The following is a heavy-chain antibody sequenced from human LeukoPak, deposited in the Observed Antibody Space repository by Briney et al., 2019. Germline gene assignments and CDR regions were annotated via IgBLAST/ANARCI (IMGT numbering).Heavy chain of an antibody. Sequence: PGGSLRLSCTASGFIFNTYAMNWVRQAPGEGLEWVSSITGSGGSTYYADSVKGRFTISRDNSRTTLYLQMMSLRAEDTAVYFCAKNAFYYDTSRLAFDIWGHGTMVTVSS. J-gene: IGHJ3*02. D-gene: IGHD3-22*01. V-gene: IGHV3-23*01. CDR3: AKNAFYYDTSRLAFDI. CDR2: ITGSGGST. CDR1: GFIFNTYA.